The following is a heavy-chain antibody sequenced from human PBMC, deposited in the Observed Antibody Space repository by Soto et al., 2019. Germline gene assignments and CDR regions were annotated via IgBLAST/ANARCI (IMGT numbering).Heavy chain of an antibody. CDR1: GYTFTGDY. Sequence: ASVKVSCKASGYTFTGDYMHWVRQAPGQGLEWMGWINPDTGGADYSQKFQGRVTMTRDTSISTAYXXXXXLTSDDTAVYYCARDPIGGGTPYYCDYWGQGTLVTVSS. CDR3: ARDPIGGGTPYYCDY. J-gene: IGHJ4*02. V-gene: IGHV1-2*02. D-gene: IGHD3-10*01. CDR2: INPDTGGA.